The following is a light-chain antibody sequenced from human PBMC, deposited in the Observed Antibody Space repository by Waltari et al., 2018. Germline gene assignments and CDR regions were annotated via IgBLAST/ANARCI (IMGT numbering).Light chain of an antibody. J-gene: IGLJ2*01. Sequence: SFEFIQPPPLAVSPGQTANITCSADKLGDVYTYWYQQKPGQSPVAIMYQDTRRPSGIPERFSGSNSGNTSTLTISETQPVDEADYFCQTWDTITAIFGGGTRLTVL. V-gene: IGLV3-1*01. CDR3: QTWDTITAI. CDR1: KLGDVY. CDR2: QDT.